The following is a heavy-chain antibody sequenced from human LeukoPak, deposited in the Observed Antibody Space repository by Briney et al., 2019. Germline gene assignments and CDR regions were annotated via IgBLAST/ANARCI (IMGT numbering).Heavy chain of an antibody. V-gene: IGHV3-30*03. J-gene: IGHJ4*02. Sequence: GRSLRLSCAASGFTFSSYGMHWVRQAPGKGLEWVAVISYDGSNKYYADSVKGRFTISRDNSKNTLYLQMNSLRAEDTAVYYCAGSGSFQALKYWGQGTLVTVSS. D-gene: IGHD3-10*01. CDR3: AGSGSFQALKY. CDR1: GFTFSSYG. CDR2: ISYDGSNK.